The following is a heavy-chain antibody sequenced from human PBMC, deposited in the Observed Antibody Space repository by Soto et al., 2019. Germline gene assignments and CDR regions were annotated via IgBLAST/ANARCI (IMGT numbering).Heavy chain of an antibody. Sequence: ASVKVSCKXSGYTFTSYDINWVRQATGQGLEWMGWMNPNSGNTGYAQKFQGRVTMTRNTSISTAYMELSSLRSEDTAVYYCARASEYSSSWYGRLNYYYYYGMDVWGQGTTVTVSS. D-gene: IGHD6-13*01. CDR1: GYTFTSYD. V-gene: IGHV1-8*01. CDR2: MNPNSGNT. J-gene: IGHJ6*02. CDR3: ARASEYSSSWYGRLNYYYYYGMDV.